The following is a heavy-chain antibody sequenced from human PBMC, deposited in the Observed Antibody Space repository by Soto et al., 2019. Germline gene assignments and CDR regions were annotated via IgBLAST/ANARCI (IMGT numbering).Heavy chain of an antibody. CDR3: ARTRVSSSWYEGGL. CDR2: IKQDGSEK. V-gene: IGHV3-7*05. CDR1: GFTFSMYW. J-gene: IGHJ4*02. D-gene: IGHD6-13*01. Sequence: EVQLVESGGGLVQPGGSLRLSCAASGFTFSMYWMSWVRQAPGKGLEWVAHIKQDGSEKYYVDSVKGRFTISRDNAKNSLYLQMNNPRVEDTAVYYCARTRVSSSWYEGGLWGQGSLVTVSS.